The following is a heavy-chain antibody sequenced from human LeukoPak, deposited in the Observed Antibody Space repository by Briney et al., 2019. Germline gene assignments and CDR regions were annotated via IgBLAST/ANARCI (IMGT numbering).Heavy chain of an antibody. CDR3: ARDRDGACDY. CDR1: GFTFSSYG. V-gene: IGHV3-30*03. D-gene: IGHD5-24*01. J-gene: IGHJ4*02. CDR2: ISYDGSNK. Sequence: PGRSLRLSCAASGFTFSSYGMHWVRQAPGKGLEWVAVISYDGSNKYYADSVKGRFTISRDNSKNTLYLQMNSLRAEDTAVYYCARDRDGACDYWGQGTLVTVSS.